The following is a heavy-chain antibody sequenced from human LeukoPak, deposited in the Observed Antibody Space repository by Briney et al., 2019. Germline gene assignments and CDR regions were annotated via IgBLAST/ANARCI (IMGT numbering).Heavy chain of an antibody. CDR3: AKEAYYYDSSLDY. V-gene: IGHV3-23*01. J-gene: IGHJ4*02. CDR2: ISGSGGST. D-gene: IGHD3-22*01. CDR1: GFTFSSYA. Sequence: GGSLRLSCAVSGFTFSSYAMNWVRQAPGKGLEWVSAISGSGGSTYYADSVKGRFTISRDKSKNTLYLQMNSLRAEDTAVYYCAKEAYYYDSSLDYWGQGTLVTVSS.